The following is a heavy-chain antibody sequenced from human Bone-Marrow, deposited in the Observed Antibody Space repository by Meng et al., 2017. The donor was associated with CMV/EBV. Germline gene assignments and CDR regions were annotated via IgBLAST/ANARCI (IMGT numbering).Heavy chain of an antibody. CDR2: IYHSGST. Sequence: GSLRLSCTVSGYSISSGYYWGWIRQPPGKGLEWIGSIYHSGSTYYNPSLKSRVTISVDTSKNQFSLKLSSVTAADTAVYYCARGNIVVVIAPFDYWGQGTLVTVSS. CDR1: GYSISSGYY. CDR3: ARGNIVVVIAPFDY. V-gene: IGHV4-38-2*02. J-gene: IGHJ4*02. D-gene: IGHD2-21*01.